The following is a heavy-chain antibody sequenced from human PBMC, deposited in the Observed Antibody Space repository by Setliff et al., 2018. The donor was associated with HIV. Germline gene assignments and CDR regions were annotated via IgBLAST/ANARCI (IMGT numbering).Heavy chain of an antibody. V-gene: IGHV4-59*12. CDR2: IYNSGYT. Sequence: PSETLSLTCKVSGAPISSYYWNWIRQPPGKGLEWIGYIYNSGYTNYNPSLKSRVTISVDTSKNQSSLKLSSVTAADTAVYYCNIYYYYYMDVWGKGTTVTVSS. CDR1: GAPISSYY. J-gene: IGHJ6*03. CDR3: NIYYYYYMDV.